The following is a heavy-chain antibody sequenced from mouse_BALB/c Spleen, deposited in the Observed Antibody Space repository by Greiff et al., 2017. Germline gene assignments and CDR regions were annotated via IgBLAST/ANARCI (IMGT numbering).Heavy chain of an antibody. Sequence: EVQGVESGGGLVKPGGSLKLSCAASGFTFSDYYMYWVRQTPEKRLEWVATISDGGSYTYYPDSVKGRFTISRDNAKNNLYLQMSSLKSEDTAMYYCARWDSSGYDWGQGTSVTVSS. J-gene: IGHJ4*01. CDR1: GFTFSDYY. CDR2: ISDGGSYT. D-gene: IGHD3-2*01. V-gene: IGHV5-4*02. CDR3: ARWDSSGYD.